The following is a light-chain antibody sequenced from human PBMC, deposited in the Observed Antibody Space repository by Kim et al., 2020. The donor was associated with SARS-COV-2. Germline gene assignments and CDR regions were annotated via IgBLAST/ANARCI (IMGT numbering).Light chain of an antibody. Sequence: SYELTQPPSVSVAPGTTARITCGGSNIGTKVVHRYQQRPGQAPILVINYDSDRPSGIPERVSGSNSGNTATLTISRLEPGDEADYYCQVWDDSTDHPVFGAGTRLTVL. J-gene: IGLJ3*02. CDR2: YDS. CDR3: QVWDDSTDHPV. CDR1: NIGTKV. V-gene: IGLV3-21*04.